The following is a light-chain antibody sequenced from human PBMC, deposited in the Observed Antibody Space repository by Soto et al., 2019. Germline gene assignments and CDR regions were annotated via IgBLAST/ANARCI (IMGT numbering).Light chain of an antibody. CDR1: QGISNH. Sequence: DIQLTQSPSFLSASVGDRVTISCRASQGISNHLAWYQQKPGTAPKLLIYSASTLQSGVPSRFSGSGSGTEFTLTISSLQPEDFATYSCQLINFNPISFGGGTKVEIK. CDR2: SAS. CDR3: QLINFNPIS. J-gene: IGKJ4*01. V-gene: IGKV1-9*01.